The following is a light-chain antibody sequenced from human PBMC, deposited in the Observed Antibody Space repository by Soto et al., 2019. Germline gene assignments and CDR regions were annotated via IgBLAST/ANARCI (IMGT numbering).Light chain of an antibody. CDR2: EVS. CDR3: SSYACSNNWDV. Sequence: QSALTQPPSASGSPGQSVTISCTGTSSDVGGYNYVSWYQQHPGKAPKLMIYEVSKRPSGVPDRFSGSKSGNTASLTVSGLQAEDEADYYCSSYACSNNWDVFGTGTKLTVL. J-gene: IGLJ1*01. CDR1: SSDVGGYNY. V-gene: IGLV2-8*01.